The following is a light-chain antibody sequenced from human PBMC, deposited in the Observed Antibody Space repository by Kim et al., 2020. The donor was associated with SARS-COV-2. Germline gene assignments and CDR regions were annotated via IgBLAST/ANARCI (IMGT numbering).Light chain of an antibody. V-gene: IGKV1-33*01. CDR3: QQYDDLPPYT. J-gene: IGKJ2*01. CDR1: RDISNY. Sequence: DIQVTQSPSSLSASVGDTVTITCQASRDISNYLNWYQQKPGKAPKLLIYDASNLETGVPSRFSGSGAGTDFTFTITSLQPEDFATYYCQQYDDLPPYTFGQGTKLEI. CDR2: DAS.